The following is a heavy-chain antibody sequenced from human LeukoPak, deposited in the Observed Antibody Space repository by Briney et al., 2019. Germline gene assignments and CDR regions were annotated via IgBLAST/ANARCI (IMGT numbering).Heavy chain of an antibody. V-gene: IGHV4-39*02. D-gene: IGHD1-26*01. CDR1: GGSISSSSYY. Sequence: TTSETLSLTCTVSGGSISSSSYYWGWIRQPPGKGLEWIGSIYYSGSTYYNPSLKSRVTISVDTSKNQFSLKLSSVTAADTAVYYCARDWDDFDYWGQGTLVTVSS. J-gene: IGHJ4*02. CDR2: IYYSGST. CDR3: ARDWDDFDY.